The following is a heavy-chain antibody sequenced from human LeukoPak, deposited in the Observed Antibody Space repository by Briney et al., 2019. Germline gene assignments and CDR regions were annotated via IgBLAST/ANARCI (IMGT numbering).Heavy chain of an antibody. V-gene: IGHV4-34*01. J-gene: IGHJ4*02. Sequence: SETLSLTCAVFGGSFSGYYLTWIRQSPGKGLEWVGEIHPTEGGHYNPSLESRVTMSVDTSKTQFPLRMNSVTAADTAVYFCARGTDAYKIGNIWGQGSLVTVSS. CDR2: IHPTEGG. D-gene: IGHD5-24*01. CDR1: GGSFSGYY. CDR3: ARGTDAYKIGNI.